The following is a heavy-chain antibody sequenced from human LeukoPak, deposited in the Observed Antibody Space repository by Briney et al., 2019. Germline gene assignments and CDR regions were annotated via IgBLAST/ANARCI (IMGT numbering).Heavy chain of an antibody. CDR1: GYTFTGYY. V-gene: IGHV1-2*02. Sequence: ASVKVSCKASGYTFTGYYMHWVRQVPGQGLEWMGFIDPNNGGTNYAQKFQGRVTLTRDTSISTAYMELSRLRSDDTAVYYCASWGRFLEWFDDAFDIWGQGTMVTVSS. CDR3: ASWGRFLEWFDDAFDI. J-gene: IGHJ3*02. CDR2: IDPNNGGT. D-gene: IGHD3-3*01.